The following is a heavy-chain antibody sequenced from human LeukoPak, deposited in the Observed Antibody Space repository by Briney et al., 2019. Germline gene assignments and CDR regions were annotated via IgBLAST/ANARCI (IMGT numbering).Heavy chain of an antibody. D-gene: IGHD6-6*01. CDR2: IHASGPT. Sequence: PSETLSLTCTVSGGSISTYYWSWIRRPPGKGLEWIAYIHASGPTNYNPSLKSRITISVDTSKNQFSLKLSSVTAADMAVYYCARHDAGIAARPFDNWGQGTLVTVSS. CDR3: ARHDAGIAARPFDN. CDR1: GGSISTYY. V-gene: IGHV4-4*09. J-gene: IGHJ4*02.